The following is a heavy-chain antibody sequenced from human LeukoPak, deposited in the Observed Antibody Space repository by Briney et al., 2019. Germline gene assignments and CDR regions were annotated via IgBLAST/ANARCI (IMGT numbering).Heavy chain of an antibody. CDR1: GFPFSRYT. CDR2: ITSSSVTI. CDR3: AKEGGWGNYYYGMDV. V-gene: IGHV3-48*02. J-gene: IGHJ6*02. Sequence: PGGSLRLSCAASGFPFSRYTMNWVRQAPGKGLEWVSSITSSSVTIYYADSVKGRFTISRDNAKNSLYLQMNSLRDEDTAVYYCAKEGGWGNYYYGMDVWGQGTTVTVSS. D-gene: IGHD6-19*01.